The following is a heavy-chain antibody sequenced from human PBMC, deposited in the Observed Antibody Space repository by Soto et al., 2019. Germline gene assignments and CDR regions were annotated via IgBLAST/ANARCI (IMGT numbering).Heavy chain of an antibody. CDR2: IYWDDDK. D-gene: IGHD3-22*01. J-gene: IGHJ3*02. V-gene: IGHV2-5*02. Sequence: QITLKESGPTLVTPTQTLTLTCTFSGFSLSTSGVGVGWIRQPPGKALEWLALIYWDDDKRYSPSLKSRLTIAKDTSKNQVVLTMTNMDPVDTATYYCAHLTYYYDSSGYYFDAFDIGGQGTMVTVSS. CDR1: GFSLSTSGVG. CDR3: AHLTYYYDSSGYYFDAFDI.